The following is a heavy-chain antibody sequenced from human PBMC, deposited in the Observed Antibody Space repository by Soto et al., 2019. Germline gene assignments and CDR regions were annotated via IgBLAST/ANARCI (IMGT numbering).Heavy chain of an antibody. CDR2: IFHSGTT. V-gene: IGHV4-38-2*02. CDR3: ARDFFGNHYFDF. J-gene: IGHJ4*02. CDR1: GYSSSRGYQ. Sequence: SETLSLTCAVSGYSSSRGYQWGWIRQPPGKGLEWIGNIFHSGTTSYNPSLKSRVTVSVDTSKNQISLNLTSVTAADPAIYYCARDFFGNHYFDFWGQGILVTVSS. D-gene: IGHD3-10*01.